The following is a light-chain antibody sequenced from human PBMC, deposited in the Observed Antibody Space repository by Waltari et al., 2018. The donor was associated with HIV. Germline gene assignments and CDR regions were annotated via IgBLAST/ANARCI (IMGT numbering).Light chain of an antibody. CDR2: GNS. CDR3: QSYDSSLSGSGV. Sequence: QSVLPQPPSVSGAPGQRVTISCTGSSSNIGAGYDVHWYQQLPGTAPKLLIYGNSKRPSGVPDRFSGSKSGTAASLAITGLQAEDEADYYCQSYDSSLSGSGVFGGGTKLTVL. J-gene: IGLJ3*02. V-gene: IGLV1-40*01. CDR1: SSNIGAGYD.